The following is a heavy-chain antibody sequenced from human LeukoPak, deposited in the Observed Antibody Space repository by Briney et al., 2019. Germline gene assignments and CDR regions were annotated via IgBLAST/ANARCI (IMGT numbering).Heavy chain of an antibody. CDR2: ISSSTSYI. Sequence: GGSLRLSCAASGFTFSSYSMNWVRQAPGKGLEWVSSISSSTSYIYYADSVKGLFTISRDNSKNTLYLQMDSLRAEDTAIYYCAKSLAPCGGSCYEKYYFDYWGQGTLVTVSS. V-gene: IGHV3-21*04. D-gene: IGHD2-15*01. CDR3: AKSLAPCGGSCYEKYYFDY. J-gene: IGHJ4*02. CDR1: GFTFSSYS.